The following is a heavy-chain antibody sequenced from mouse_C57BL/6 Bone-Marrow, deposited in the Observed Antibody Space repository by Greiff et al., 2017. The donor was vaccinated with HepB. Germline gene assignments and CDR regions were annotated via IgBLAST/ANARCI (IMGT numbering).Heavy chain of an antibody. CDR1: GYTFTSYW. CDR3: ASSVYYYGSSPWDY. D-gene: IGHD1-1*01. Sequence: VQLQQPGAELVMPGASVKLSCKASGYTFTSYWMHWVKQRPGQGLEWIGEIDPSDSYTNYNQKFKGKSTLTVDKSSSTAYMQLSSLTSEDSAVYYCASSVYYYGSSPWDYWGQGTTLTVSS. CDR2: IDPSDSYT. V-gene: IGHV1-69*01. J-gene: IGHJ2*01.